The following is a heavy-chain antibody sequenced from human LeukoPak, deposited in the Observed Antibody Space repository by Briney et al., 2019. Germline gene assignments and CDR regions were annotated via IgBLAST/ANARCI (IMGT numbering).Heavy chain of an antibody. J-gene: IGHJ6*02. D-gene: IGHD2-2*01. V-gene: IGHV1-8*01. CDR3: ARDIVVIPTPMAYYYYYGMDV. Sequence: ASVKVSCKASGYTFTSYDINWVRQATGQGLEWMGWMNPNSGNTGYAQKFQGRVTMTRNTSISTAYMELSRLRSDDTAVYYCARDIVVIPTPMAYYYYYGMDVWGQGTTVTVSS. CDR2: MNPNSGNT. CDR1: GYTFTSYD.